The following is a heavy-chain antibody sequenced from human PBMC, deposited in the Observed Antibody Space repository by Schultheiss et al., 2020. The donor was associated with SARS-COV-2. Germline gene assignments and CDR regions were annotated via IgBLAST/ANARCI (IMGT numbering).Heavy chain of an antibody. CDR1: GFTFSKYV. CDR2: ISYDGSNK. D-gene: IGHD2-2*01. J-gene: IGHJ6*03. Sequence: GGSLRLSCAASGFTFSKYVMHWVRQAPGKGLEWVAVISYDGSNKYYADSMKGRFTISRDNFKYTLYLQMNSLRAEDTAVYYCAKSIVVVPAASFYMDVWGKGTTVTVSS. CDR3: AKSIVVVPAASFYMDV. V-gene: IGHV3-30*18.